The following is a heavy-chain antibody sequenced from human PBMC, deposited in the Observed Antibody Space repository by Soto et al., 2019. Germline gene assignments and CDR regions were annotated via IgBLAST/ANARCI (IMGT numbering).Heavy chain of an antibody. CDR2: IYYSGST. CDR1: GGSISSYY. CDR3: ARWSGVRGVLDWFDH. D-gene: IGHD3-10*01. V-gene: IGHV4-59*01. J-gene: IGHJ5*02. Sequence: XATLSPTCTVSGGSISSYYWSWIRQPPGKGLEWIGYIYYSGSTNYNPSLKSRVTISVDTSKNQFSLKLSSVTAADTAVYYCARWSGVRGVLDWFDHWGQGTLVTVSS.